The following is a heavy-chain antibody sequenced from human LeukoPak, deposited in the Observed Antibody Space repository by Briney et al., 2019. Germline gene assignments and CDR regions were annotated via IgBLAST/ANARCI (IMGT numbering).Heavy chain of an antibody. D-gene: IGHD4-17*01. V-gene: IGHV3-23*01. Sequence: GGSLRLSCAASGFTFSSYAMSWVRQAPGKGLEWVSAISGSGGSTYYADSVKGRFTISRDNSKNTLYLQMNSLRAEDTAVYYXXXXXXXXGDYGGPGWFDPWGQGTLVTVSS. CDR2: ISGSGGST. CDR1: GFTFSSYA. CDR3: XXXXXXXGDYGGPGWFDP. J-gene: IGHJ5*02.